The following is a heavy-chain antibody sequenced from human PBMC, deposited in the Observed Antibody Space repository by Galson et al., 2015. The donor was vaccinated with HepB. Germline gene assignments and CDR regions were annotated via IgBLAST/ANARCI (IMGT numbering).Heavy chain of an antibody. CDR3: AGDSGGWVFDF. D-gene: IGHD3-10*01. CDR2: LYSGGAS. J-gene: IGHJ4*02. V-gene: IGHV3-53*01. Sequence: SLRLSCAASGFSVTTTYMSWVRQAPGKGLEWVSVLYSGGASYYAHSAKGRFTISRDSFENSLHLEMHSLRADDTAVYYCAGDSGGWVFDFWGQGTLVTVSS. CDR1: GFSVTTTY.